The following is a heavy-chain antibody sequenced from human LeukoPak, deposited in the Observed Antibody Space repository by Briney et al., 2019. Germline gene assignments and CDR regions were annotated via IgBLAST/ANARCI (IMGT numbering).Heavy chain of an antibody. Sequence: GGSLRLSCAASGFTFSSYAMHWVRQAPGKGLEYVSAISSIGDSTFYANSVKGRFTISRDNAKNSLYLQMNSLRAEDTAVYYCARARLLTMIVSYYFDYWGQGTLVTVSS. J-gene: IGHJ4*02. CDR2: ISSIGDST. D-gene: IGHD3-22*01. CDR1: GFTFSSYA. V-gene: IGHV3-64*01. CDR3: ARARLLTMIVSYYFDY.